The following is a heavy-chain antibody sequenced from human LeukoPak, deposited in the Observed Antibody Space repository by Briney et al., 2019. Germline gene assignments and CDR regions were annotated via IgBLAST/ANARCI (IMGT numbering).Heavy chain of an antibody. J-gene: IGHJ4*02. Sequence: GGSLRLSCAASVFTFISYEMNWVRQAPGKGLEWISYISGSGTTISYANSVKGRFTISRDNAMNSVYLQMTGLRVEDTAIYFCVRINYFDSTGYGGEMDYWGQGNLVTVSS. D-gene: IGHD3-22*01. CDR1: VFTFISYE. V-gene: IGHV3-48*03. CDR3: VRINYFDSTGYGGEMDY. CDR2: ISGSGTTI.